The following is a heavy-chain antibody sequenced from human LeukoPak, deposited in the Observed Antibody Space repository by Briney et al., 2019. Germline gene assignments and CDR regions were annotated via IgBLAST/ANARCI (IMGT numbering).Heavy chain of an antibody. Sequence: GGSLRLSCAAAGFTLSDYGMHWVRQAPGKGLEWVAFIRYDGSDKYYADSVRGRFTISRDNSKNTLYLQMNSLRAEDTAVYYCARTSYSSSSHFDYWGQGTLVTISS. CDR3: ARTSYSSSSHFDY. CDR1: GFTLSDYG. CDR2: IRYDGSDK. D-gene: IGHD6-6*01. V-gene: IGHV3-30*02. J-gene: IGHJ4*02.